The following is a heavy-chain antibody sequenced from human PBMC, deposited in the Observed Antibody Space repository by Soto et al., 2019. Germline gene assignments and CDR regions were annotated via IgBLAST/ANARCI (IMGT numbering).Heavy chain of an antibody. V-gene: IGHV4-39*01. J-gene: IGHJ4*02. CDR1: GVSISNSSYY. Sequence: LSLTCTVSGVSISNSSYYWGWIRRPPGKGLEWIGTIYYSGITYYNPSLKSRVTISVDTSKNQFSLKLTSVTAADTAVYYCARHGSNWGQGTLVTVS. CDR2: IYYSGIT. CDR3: ARHGSN.